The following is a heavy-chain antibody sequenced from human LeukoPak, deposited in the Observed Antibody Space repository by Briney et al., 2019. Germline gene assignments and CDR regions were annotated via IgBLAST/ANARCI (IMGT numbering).Heavy chain of an antibody. J-gene: IGHJ4*02. CDR1: GGSFSGYY. CDR3: AIPPGYCGNDCSFDH. Sequence: SETLSLICAVYGGSFSGYYWSWIRQPPGKGLEWIGEINHSGSTNYNPSLKSRVTISVDKSISTAYLQWSSLKASDTAMYYCAIPPGYCGNDCSFDHWGQGTLVTVSS. D-gene: IGHD2-21*02. CDR2: INHSGST. V-gene: IGHV4-34*01.